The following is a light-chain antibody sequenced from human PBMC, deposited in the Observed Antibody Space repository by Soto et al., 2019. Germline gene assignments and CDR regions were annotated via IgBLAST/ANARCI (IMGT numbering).Light chain of an antibody. V-gene: IGKV3-15*01. Sequence: EIVMTQSPATLSVSPGERATLSCRASQSVRNNLAWYQQKPGQPPRLLIDGASTRATGIPSRFSGSGFGTDFTLTINSLQPEDFATYYCLLDYAYFWAFGQGTKVDIK. CDR2: GAS. CDR3: LLDYAYFWA. CDR1: QSVRNN. J-gene: IGKJ1*01.